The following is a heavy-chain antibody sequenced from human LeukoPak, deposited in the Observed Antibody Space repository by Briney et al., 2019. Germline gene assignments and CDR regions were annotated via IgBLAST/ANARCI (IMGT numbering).Heavy chain of an antibody. D-gene: IGHD3-10*01. Sequence: PSETLSLTCAVYGGSFSGYYWTWIRQLPGKGLEWIGEIHYSGSATYNPSLKSRVTISADTSKNQFSLKMNSVTAADTAVYYCARGQWFRAFWSRGTPVTVSS. CDR1: GGSFSGYY. V-gene: IGHV4-34*01. CDR3: ARGQWFRAF. J-gene: IGHJ4*02. CDR2: IHYSGSA.